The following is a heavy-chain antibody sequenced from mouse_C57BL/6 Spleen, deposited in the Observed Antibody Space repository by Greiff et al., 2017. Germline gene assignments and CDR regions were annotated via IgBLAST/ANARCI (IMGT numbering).Heavy chain of an antibody. V-gene: IGHV1-62-2*01. J-gene: IGHJ4*01. Sequence: QVQLQQSGAELVKPGASVKLSCKASGYTFTEYTIHWVKQRPGQGLEWIGGFYPGSGSIKYNEKFKDKATLTADKSSSTVYMELSSFTSEGSAVYYCARHYDRSSQAMDYWGQGTSVTVSA. CDR1: GYTFTEYT. D-gene: IGHD1-3*01. CDR2: FYPGSGSI. CDR3: ARHYDRSSQAMDY.